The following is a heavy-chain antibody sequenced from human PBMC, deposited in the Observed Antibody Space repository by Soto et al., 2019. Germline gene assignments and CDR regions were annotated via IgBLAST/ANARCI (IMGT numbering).Heavy chain of an antibody. CDR3: ARDRVESGYPEFFQH. CDR2: IYSGGST. D-gene: IGHD3-22*01. V-gene: IGHV3-53*01. Sequence: EVQLVESGGGLIQPGGSLRLSCAASGLTVSSNYMSWVRQAPGKGLEWVSVIYSGGSTYYADSVKGRFTISRDNSKNTLYLQMNSLRAEATAVYYCARDRVESGYPEFFQHWGQGTLVTVSS. CDR1: GLTVSSNY. J-gene: IGHJ1*01.